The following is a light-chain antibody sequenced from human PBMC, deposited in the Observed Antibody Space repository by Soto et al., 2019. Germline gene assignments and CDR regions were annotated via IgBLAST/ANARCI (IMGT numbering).Light chain of an antibody. Sequence: IVFTHSPGTLSGWPGERATLSCRASQSVTTQLAWYQQKPGQAPRLLIYGASSRATGIPDRFSGSGSGTDFTLTISRLETEDFAVYYCQQYGDSPLFGPGTKVDIK. CDR3: QQYGDSPL. CDR2: GAS. CDR1: QSVTTQ. V-gene: IGKV3-20*01. J-gene: IGKJ3*01.